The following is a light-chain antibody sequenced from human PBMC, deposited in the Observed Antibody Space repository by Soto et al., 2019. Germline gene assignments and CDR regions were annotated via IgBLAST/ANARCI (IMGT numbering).Light chain of an antibody. CDR2: EVN. J-gene: IGLJ3*02. CDR1: SSDFGTFNL. Sequence: QSVLAQPASVSGSPGQSITFSCTGASSDFGTFNLVSWYQQYPGKAPKLIIFEVNKRPPGISNRCSGSKSGNTASLTISGLQAEDEADYYGCSYPVSRWVFGGGTKLTVL. CDR3: CSYPVSRWV. V-gene: IGLV2-23*02.